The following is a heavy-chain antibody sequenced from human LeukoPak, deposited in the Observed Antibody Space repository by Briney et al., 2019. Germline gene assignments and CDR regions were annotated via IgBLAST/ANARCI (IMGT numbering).Heavy chain of an antibody. Sequence: GASVKVSCKASGYTFIVYYIHWVRQAPGQGLEWMGWINPNSGGTNYAQKFQGRVTMTRDTSISTAYMELSRLRSDDTAVYYCARVSGGYSSSWYRWFDPWGQGTLVTVSS. D-gene: IGHD6-13*01. CDR1: GYTFIVYY. CDR3: ARVSGGYSSSWYRWFDP. V-gene: IGHV1-2*02. J-gene: IGHJ5*02. CDR2: INPNSGGT.